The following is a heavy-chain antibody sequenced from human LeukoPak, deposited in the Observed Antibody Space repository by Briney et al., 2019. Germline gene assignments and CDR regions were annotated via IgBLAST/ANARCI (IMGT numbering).Heavy chain of an antibody. D-gene: IGHD5-24*01. J-gene: IGHJ4*02. V-gene: IGHV4-39*01. Sequence: PSETLSLTCTVSGGSISSSSYYWGWIRQPPGKGLEWIGSIYYSGSTYYNPSLKSRVTISVATSKNQFSLKLSSVTAADTAVYYCARWLQLTHYFDYWGQGTLVTVSS. CDR1: GGSISSSSYY. CDR3: ARWLQLTHYFDY. CDR2: IYYSGST.